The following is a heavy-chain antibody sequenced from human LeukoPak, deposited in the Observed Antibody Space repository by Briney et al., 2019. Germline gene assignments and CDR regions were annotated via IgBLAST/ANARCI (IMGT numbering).Heavy chain of an antibody. CDR1: GGSISSDSDY. CDR2: MYTSGST. Sequence: SQTLSLTCTVSGGSISSDSDYWSWIRQPAGKGLEWIGLMYTSGSTNYNPSLKSRVTISVDTSRNQFSLKMSSVTAADTAVYYCAREYDTWGQGTLVTVSS. J-gene: IGHJ4*02. CDR3: AREYDT. V-gene: IGHV4-61*02. D-gene: IGHD3-9*01.